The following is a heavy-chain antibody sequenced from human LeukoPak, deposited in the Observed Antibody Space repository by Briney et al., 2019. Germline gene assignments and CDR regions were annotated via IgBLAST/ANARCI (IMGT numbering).Heavy chain of an antibody. CDR2: ITGNGIST. D-gene: IGHD3-16*01. CDR1: GFTFRNYA. Sequence: GGSLRLSCAASGFTFRNYAMTWVRQDPGKGLEWVSAITGNGISTYYADSVKGRFTISRDNPKNTLYLQMHSLRAEDTAIYYCAKVTGGDMITYGGLDYWGQGTLVTVSS. V-gene: IGHV3-23*01. J-gene: IGHJ4*02. CDR3: AKVTGGDMITYGGLDY.